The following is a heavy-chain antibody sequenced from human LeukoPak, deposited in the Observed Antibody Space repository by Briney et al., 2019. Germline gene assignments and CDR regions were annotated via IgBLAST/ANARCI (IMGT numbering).Heavy chain of an antibody. CDR3: TADLRRTYRDSSDYLLSDS. D-gene: IGHD3-22*01. J-gene: IGHJ4*02. CDR1: GFTFSDHY. Sequence: GGSLRLSCAASGFTFSDHYMDWVRQAPGTGLEWVGRIRNKANSYTTEYAASVKGRFTISRDDSKNSLYLQMNSLKTEDTAVYYCTADLRRTYRDSSDYLLSDSWGQGTLVTVSS. V-gene: IGHV3-72*01. CDR2: IRNKANSYTT.